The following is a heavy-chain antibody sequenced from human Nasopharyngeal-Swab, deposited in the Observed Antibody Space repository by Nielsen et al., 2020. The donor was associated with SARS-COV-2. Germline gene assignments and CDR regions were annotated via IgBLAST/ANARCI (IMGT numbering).Heavy chain of an antibody. CDR3: ARIRAGTVTTYYYYMDV. D-gene: IGHD4-11*01. CDR2: IDWDDDK. Sequence: PGKALEWLARIDWDDDKYYSTSLKTRLTISKDTSKNQVVLTMTNMDPVDTATYYCARIRAGTVTTYYYYMDVWGKGTMVTVSS. V-gene: IGHV2-70*11. J-gene: IGHJ6*03.